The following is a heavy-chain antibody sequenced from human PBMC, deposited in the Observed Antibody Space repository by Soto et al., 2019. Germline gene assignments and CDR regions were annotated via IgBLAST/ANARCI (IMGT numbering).Heavy chain of an antibody. V-gene: IGHV1-69*06. CDR2: IIPIFGTA. CDR3: AKAAAVYDFWSCYPGAQATDYYYCLDV. CDR1: GGTFSSYA. J-gene: IGHJ6*04. Sequence: SVKVSCKASGGTFSSYAISWVRQAHGQGLEWMGGIIPIFGTANYAQKFQGRVTITADKSTSTAYMELSSLRSEDTAVYYCAKAAAVYDFWSCYPGAQATDYYYCLDVWGKVTTVTVSS. D-gene: IGHD3-3*01.